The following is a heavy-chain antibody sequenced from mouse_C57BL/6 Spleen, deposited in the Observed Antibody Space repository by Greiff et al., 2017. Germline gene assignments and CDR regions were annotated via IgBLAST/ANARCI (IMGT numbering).Heavy chain of an antibody. D-gene: IGHD3-2*02. J-gene: IGHJ4*01. V-gene: IGHV14-4*01. Sequence: EVQLQQSGAELVRPGASVKLSCTASGFNIKDDYMHWVKQRPEQGLEWIGWIDPENGDTEYASKFQGKATITADTSSNTAYLQLSSLTSEDTAVYYCTTGGVDSSGYDYAMDDWGQGTSVTVAS. CDR1: GFNIKDDY. CDR2: IDPENGDT. CDR3: TTGGVDSSGYDYAMDD.